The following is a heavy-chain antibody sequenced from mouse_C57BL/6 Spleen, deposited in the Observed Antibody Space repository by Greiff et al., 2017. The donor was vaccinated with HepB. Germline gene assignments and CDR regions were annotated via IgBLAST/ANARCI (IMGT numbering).Heavy chain of an antibody. CDR1: GYTFTDYN. V-gene: IGHV1-22*01. Sequence: VQLKQSGPELVKPGASVKMSCKASGYTFTDYNMHWVKQSHGKSLEWIGYINPNNGGTSYNQKFKGKATLTVNKSSSTAYMELRSLTSEDSAVYYCAREGYSNYYAMDYWGQGTSVTVSS. CDR2: INPNNGGT. D-gene: IGHD2-5*01. J-gene: IGHJ4*01. CDR3: AREGYSNYYAMDY.